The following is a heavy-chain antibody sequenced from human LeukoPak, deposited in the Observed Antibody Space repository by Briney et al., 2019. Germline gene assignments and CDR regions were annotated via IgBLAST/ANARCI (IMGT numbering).Heavy chain of an antibody. V-gene: IGHV3-23*01. CDR1: GFTFSSYA. CDR2: ISASGGST. J-gene: IGHJ3*02. CDR3: AKGTWLYAFDI. D-gene: IGHD6-19*01. Sequence: PGGSLRLSCAASGFTFSSYAMSWVRRAPGKGLEWVSVISASGGSTYYADSVKGRFTISRDNSKNTLSLQMNSLRAEDTAVYYCAKGTWLYAFDIWGQGTMVTVSS.